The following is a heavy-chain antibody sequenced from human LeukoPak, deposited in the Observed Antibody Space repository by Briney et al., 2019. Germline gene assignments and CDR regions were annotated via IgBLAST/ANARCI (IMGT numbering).Heavy chain of an antibody. CDR3: AKPISGGLAVSADWFDP. V-gene: IGHV3-23*01. Sequence: GGSLRLSCAASGFAFNFYAMTWVRQAPGKGLQWVSTINANGVNTYYADSVRGRFTIPRDNSKDTLYLQLNSLRAEDTAIYFWAKPISGGLAVSADWFDPWGQGTLVIVSS. CDR2: INANGVNT. J-gene: IGHJ5*02. CDR1: GFAFNFYA. D-gene: IGHD6-19*01.